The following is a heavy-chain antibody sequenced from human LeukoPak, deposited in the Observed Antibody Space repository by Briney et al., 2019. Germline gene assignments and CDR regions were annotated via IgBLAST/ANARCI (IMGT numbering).Heavy chain of an antibody. CDR3: AREQLVLPFDY. CDR2: IKQDGSEK. Sequence: PGGSLRLSCAASGFTFSSYWMSWVRRAPGKGLEWVANIKQDGSEKYYVDSVKGRFTISRDNAKNSLYLQMNSLRAEDTAVYYCAREQLVLPFDYWGQGTLVTVSS. J-gene: IGHJ4*02. V-gene: IGHV3-7*01. CDR1: GFTFSSYW. D-gene: IGHD6-13*01.